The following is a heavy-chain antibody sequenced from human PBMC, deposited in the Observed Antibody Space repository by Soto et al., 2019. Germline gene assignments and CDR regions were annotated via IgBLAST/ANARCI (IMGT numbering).Heavy chain of an antibody. CDR1: GGSFSAYY. D-gene: IGHD2-8*01. CDR2: IDHSGST. J-gene: IGHJ6*02. V-gene: IGHV4-34*01. CDR3: ARTNRRRVLFDYYYYGMDV. Sequence: QVQLQQWGAGLLEPSETLSLTCAVYGGSFSAYYWAWIRQSPGKGLEWIVEIDHSGSTNFNPSLTSRVILSVDTSKNQFSLKLTSVTPADTAVYYCARTNRRRVLFDYYYYGMDVWGQGATVTVSS.